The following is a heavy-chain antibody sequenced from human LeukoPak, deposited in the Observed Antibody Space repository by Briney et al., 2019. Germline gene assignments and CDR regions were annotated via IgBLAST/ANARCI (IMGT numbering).Heavy chain of an antibody. CDR3: ARVFYDSSGYKVDY. D-gene: IGHD3-22*01. V-gene: IGHV1-18*01. Sequence: ASVKVSCKASGYTFTSYGITWVRQAPGQGLEWMGWISAYNGNTNYAQKLQGRVTMTTDTSTSTAYMELRSLRSDDTAVYYCARVFYDSSGYKVDYWGQGTLVTVSS. CDR1: GYTFTSYG. CDR2: ISAYNGNT. J-gene: IGHJ4*02.